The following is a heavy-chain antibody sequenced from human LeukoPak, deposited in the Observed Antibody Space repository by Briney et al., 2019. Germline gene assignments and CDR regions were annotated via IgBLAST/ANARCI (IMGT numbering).Heavy chain of an antibody. V-gene: IGHV4-39*01. CDR2: IHYSGNT. CDR1: GGSISSSTFY. J-gene: IGHJ5*02. Sequence: SETLSLTCTVAGGSISSSTFYWGWIRQPPGKGLEWIGSIHYSGNTYFNPSLGSRVTTSVDTSKNQISLKLNSVTAADTAVYYCARGYGSGNNWFDPWGQGTLVTVSS. CDR3: ARGYGSGNNWFDP. D-gene: IGHD3-10*01.